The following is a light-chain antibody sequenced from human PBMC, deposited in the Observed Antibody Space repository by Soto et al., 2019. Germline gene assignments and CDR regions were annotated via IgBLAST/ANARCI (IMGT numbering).Light chain of an antibody. J-gene: IGLJ2*01. CDR1: SSDIGAHNF. Sequence: QSVLTQPASVSGSPGQSITLSCAGTSSDIGAHNFVSWYQHHPGKAPKLIIYEVTKWPSGVSTRFSGSKAGNTASLTISGLQAEDEADYYCNSYTLSLTVVFGGGTKLTVL. CDR2: EVT. CDR3: NSYTLSLTVV. V-gene: IGLV2-14*01.